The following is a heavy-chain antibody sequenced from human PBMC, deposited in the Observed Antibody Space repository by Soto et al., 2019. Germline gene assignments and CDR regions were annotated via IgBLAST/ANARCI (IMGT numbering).Heavy chain of an antibody. V-gene: IGHV3-15*01. D-gene: IGHD3-16*01. CDR2: IKTKTDGGTT. Sequence: PGGSLRLSCAASGFTFSDTWMNWVRQAPGKGLEWVGRIKTKTDGGTTDYAAPVKGRFTISRDDSKSTLYLQMNSLKTEDTAVYYCTTLRNGGLGYWGQGTLVTVSS. J-gene: IGHJ4*02. CDR1: GFTFSDTW. CDR3: TTLRNGGLGY.